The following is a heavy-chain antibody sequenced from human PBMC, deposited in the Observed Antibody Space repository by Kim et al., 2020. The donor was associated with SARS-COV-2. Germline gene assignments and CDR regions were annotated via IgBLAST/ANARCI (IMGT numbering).Heavy chain of an antibody. CDR1: GYTFTSYG. J-gene: IGHJ5*02. D-gene: IGHD5-12*01. CDR3: ARDSMWMATKSVWASEGTWFDP. V-gene: IGHV1-18*04. Sequence: ASVKVSCKASGYTFTSYGISWVRQAPGQGLEWMGWISAYNGNTNYAQKLQGRVTMTTDTSTSTAYMELRSLRSDDTAVYYCARDSMWMATKSVWASEGTWFDPWGQGTLVTVSS. CDR2: ISAYNGNT.